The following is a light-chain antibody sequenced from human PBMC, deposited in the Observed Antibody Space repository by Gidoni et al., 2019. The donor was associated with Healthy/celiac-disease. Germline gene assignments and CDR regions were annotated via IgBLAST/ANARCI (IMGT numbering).Light chain of an antibody. J-gene: IGKJ2*01. CDR1: QSVSSY. Sequence: DIVLPHSPATLSLSPGERATLSCRASQSVSSYLAWYQQKPGQAPRLLIYEASNRATGIPARFSGSGSGTDFTLTISSLEPEDFAVYYCQQRSNWPPYTFGQGTKLEIK. CDR3: QQRSNWPPYT. V-gene: IGKV3-11*01. CDR2: EAS.